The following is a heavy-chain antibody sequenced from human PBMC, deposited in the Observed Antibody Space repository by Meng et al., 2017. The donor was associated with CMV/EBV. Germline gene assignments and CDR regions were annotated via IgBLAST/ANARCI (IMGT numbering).Heavy chain of an antibody. CDR1: GYSFTNYW. J-gene: IGHJ4*02. Sequence: KVSCKGSGYSFTNYWISWVRQMPGKGLEWMGTIDPSDSYTNYSPSFQGHVTISADKSISTAYLQRSSLKASDTAMYYCAVGWYFDFDYWGQGTLVTVSS. D-gene: IGHD1-14*01. CDR3: AVGWYFDFDY. V-gene: IGHV5-10-1*01. CDR2: IDPSDSYT.